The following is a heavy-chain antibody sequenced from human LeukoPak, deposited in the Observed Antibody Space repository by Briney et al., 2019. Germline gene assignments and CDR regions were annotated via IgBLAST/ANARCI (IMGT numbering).Heavy chain of an antibody. V-gene: IGHV4-59*01. J-gene: IGHJ6*03. CDR3: AREKYYYGSGSYYYYYMDV. CDR2: IYNSGST. CDR1: GGSFSGYY. Sequence: SETLSLTCAVYGGSFSGYYWSWIRQPPGKGLEWIGYIYNSGSTNYSPSLRSRVTISVDTSKNQFSLKLSSVIAADTAVYYCAREKYYYGSGSYYYYYMDVWGKGTTVTVSS. D-gene: IGHD3-10*01.